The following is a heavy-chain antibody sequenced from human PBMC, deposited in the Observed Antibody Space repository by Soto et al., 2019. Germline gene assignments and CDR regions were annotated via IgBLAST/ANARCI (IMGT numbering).Heavy chain of an antibody. J-gene: IGHJ4*02. CDR1: GFIFRDWF. V-gene: IGHV3-11*01. D-gene: IGHD1-1*01. Sequence: LVESGGALVKPGGSLRLSGAASGFIFRDWFLRWLRHASWKGLEWISYISKDSGRATRYADSVKGRFTISRDNDKNSLFLQLNNLTVEDTAVYYCAKENCANPDSWGQGTLVTVSS. CDR3: AKENCANPDS. CDR2: ISKDSGRAT.